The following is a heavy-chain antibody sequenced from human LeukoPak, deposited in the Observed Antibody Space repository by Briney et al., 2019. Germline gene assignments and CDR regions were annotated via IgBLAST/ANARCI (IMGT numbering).Heavy chain of an antibody. CDR1: GFTFSSYE. CDR3: ARAVLGISDY. Sequence: PGGSLRLSCAASGFTFSSYEMNWVRQAPGKGLEWVSYISNSGSIIYYADSVKGRFTISRDNAKNSLYLQMNSLRAEDTAVYYCARAVLGISDYWGQGTLVTVSS. V-gene: IGHV3-48*03. J-gene: IGHJ4*02. CDR2: ISNSGSII. D-gene: IGHD7-27*01.